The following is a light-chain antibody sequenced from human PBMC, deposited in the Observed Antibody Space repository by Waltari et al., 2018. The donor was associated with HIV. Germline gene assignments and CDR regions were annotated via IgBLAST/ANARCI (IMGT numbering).Light chain of an antibody. J-gene: IGKJ2*01. V-gene: IGKV3-11*01. CDR1: RSVGNT. CDR3: QQRTDWQYT. Sequence: EIVLTQSPATLSLSPGESAALSCRASRSVGNTLAWYQQRPGQAPTLLIYDASYRATGVPARFSGSGFGTDFTLIISSLEPEDFAIYYCQQRTDWQYTFGQGTKLELK. CDR2: DAS.